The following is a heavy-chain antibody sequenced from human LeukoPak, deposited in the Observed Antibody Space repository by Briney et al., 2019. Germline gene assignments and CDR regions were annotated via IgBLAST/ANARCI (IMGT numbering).Heavy chain of an antibody. D-gene: IGHD3-10*01. J-gene: IGHJ6*03. CDR1: GFTFISYA. CDR2: LSGSGGST. CDR3: AKDVLLWFGEYYMDV. Sequence: GGSLRLSCAASGFTFISYAMIWVRQAPGKGLDWVSALSGSGGSTYYADSVKGRFTISRDNSKNTLYLQMNSLRAEDTAVYYCAKDVLLWFGEYYMDVWGKGTTVTISS. V-gene: IGHV3-23*01.